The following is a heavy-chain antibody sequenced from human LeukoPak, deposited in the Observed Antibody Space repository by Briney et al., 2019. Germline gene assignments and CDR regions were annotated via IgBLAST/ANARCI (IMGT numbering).Heavy chain of an antibody. Sequence: PSETLSLTCAVYGGSFSGYYWSWIRQPPGKGLEWIGEINHSGSTNYNPSLKSRVTISVDTSKNQFSLKLSSVTAADTAVNYCARVYGSDGNDAFDIWGQGTMVTVSS. CDR1: GGSFSGYY. V-gene: IGHV4-34*01. CDR3: ARVYGSDGNDAFDI. CDR2: INHSGST. D-gene: IGHD3-10*01. J-gene: IGHJ3*02.